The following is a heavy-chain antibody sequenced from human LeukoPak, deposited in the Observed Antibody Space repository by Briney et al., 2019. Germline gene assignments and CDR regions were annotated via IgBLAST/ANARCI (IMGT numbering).Heavy chain of an antibody. D-gene: IGHD2-15*01. CDR1: GGSISYYH. CDR2: IYYNGST. J-gene: IGHJ5*02. Sequence: SETLSLTCTVSGGSISYYHWSWIRQPPGKGLEWIGYIYYNGSTNYNPSLKSRVTISVDTSKNQFSLKLSSVTAADTAVYYCARDRVVAAYNWFDPWGQGTLVTVSS. CDR3: ARDRVVAAYNWFDP. V-gene: IGHV4-59*01.